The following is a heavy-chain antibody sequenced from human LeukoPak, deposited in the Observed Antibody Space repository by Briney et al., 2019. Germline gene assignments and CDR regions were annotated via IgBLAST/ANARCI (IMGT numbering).Heavy chain of an antibody. V-gene: IGHV4-38-2*02. CDR3: ARVVGATSIDY. D-gene: IGHD2-15*01. CDR1: GSSISSDYY. CDR2: IEHRGRS. Sequence: SETLSLTCSVSGSSISSDYYWGWVRQPPGKGLEWIGSIEHRGRSYYNPSLKRRVTISVDTSKNQFSLQLSSVTAADTAVYYCARVVGATSIDYWGQGILVTVSS. J-gene: IGHJ4*02.